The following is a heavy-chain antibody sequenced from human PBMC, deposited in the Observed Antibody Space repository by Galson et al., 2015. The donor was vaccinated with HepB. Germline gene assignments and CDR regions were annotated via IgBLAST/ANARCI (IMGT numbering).Heavy chain of an antibody. CDR2: ISAYNEHI. J-gene: IGHJ4*02. CDR3: AKYGDRAAPPVTTRNYFDY. CDR1: GYSFANYG. Sequence: SVKVSCKASGYSFANYGISWVRQAPGQGLEWMGWISAYNEHINYAQKFQGRLTVTTDTSTNTAYMELTNLRSDDTAVYYCAKYGDRAAPPVTTRNYFDYWGQGTLVTVSS. D-gene: IGHD4-17*01. V-gene: IGHV1-18*01.